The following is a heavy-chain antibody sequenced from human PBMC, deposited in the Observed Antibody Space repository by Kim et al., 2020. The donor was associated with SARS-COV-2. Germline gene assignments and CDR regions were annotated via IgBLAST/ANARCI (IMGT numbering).Heavy chain of an antibody. Sequence: GGSLRLSCAASGFTFSNAWMSWVRQAPGKGLEWVGRIKSKTDGGTTDYAAPVKGRFTISRDDSKNTLYLQMNSLKTEDTAVYYCTTDSKGGYGDYDSPFDYWGQGTLVTVSS. CDR3: TTDSKGGYGDYDSPFDY. CDR2: IKSKTDGGTT. D-gene: IGHD4-17*01. J-gene: IGHJ4*02. V-gene: IGHV3-15*01. CDR1: GFTFSNAW.